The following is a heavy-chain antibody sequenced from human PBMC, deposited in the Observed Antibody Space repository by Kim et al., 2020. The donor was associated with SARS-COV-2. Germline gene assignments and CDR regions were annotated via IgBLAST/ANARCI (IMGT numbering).Heavy chain of an antibody. CDR3: ARMRRGYYDILTGYYHPYYFDY. Sequence: ASVKVSCKASGYTFTSYDINWVRQATGQGLEWMGWMNPNSGNTGYAQKFQGRVTMTRNTSISTAYMELSSLRSEDTAVYYCARMRRGYYDILTGYYHPYYFDYWGQGTLVTVSS. CDR2: MNPNSGNT. CDR1: GYTFTSYD. J-gene: IGHJ4*02. V-gene: IGHV1-8*01. D-gene: IGHD3-9*01.